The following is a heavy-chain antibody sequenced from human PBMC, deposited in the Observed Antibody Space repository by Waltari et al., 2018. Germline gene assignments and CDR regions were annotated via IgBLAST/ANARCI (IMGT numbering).Heavy chain of an antibody. CDR2: ISGSGGST. CDR3: AKKYLRGSWFGEPYYYYYGMDV. D-gene: IGHD3-10*01. Sequence: LESGGGLVQPGGSLRLSCAASGFTFSSYAMSWVRQAPGKGLEWVSAISGSGGSTYYADSVKGRFTISRDNSKNTLYLQMNSLRAEDTAVYYCAKKYLRGSWFGEPYYYYYGMDVWGQGTTVTVSS. CDR1: GFTFSSYA. J-gene: IGHJ6*02. V-gene: IGHV3-23*01.